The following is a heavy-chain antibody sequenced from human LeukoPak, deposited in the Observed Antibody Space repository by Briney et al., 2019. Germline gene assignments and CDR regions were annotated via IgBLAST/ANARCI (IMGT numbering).Heavy chain of an antibody. J-gene: IGHJ4*02. CDR2: AYYSGTT. CDR1: GGSISKSNYY. D-gene: IGHD6-19*01. Sequence: SETLSLTCTVSGGSISKSNYYWGWIRQPPGKGLEWIGGAYYSGTTYYSPSLKSRVTISVDTSRNHFSLNLNSVTAADTAVYYCARHSSSAWYYYFDYWGQGSFVTVSS. CDR3: ARHSSSAWYYYFDY. V-gene: IGHV4-39*01.